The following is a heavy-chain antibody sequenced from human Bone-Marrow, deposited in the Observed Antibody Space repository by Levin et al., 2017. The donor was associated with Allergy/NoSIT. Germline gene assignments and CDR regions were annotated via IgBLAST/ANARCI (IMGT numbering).Heavy chain of an antibody. V-gene: IGHV3-23*01. CDR3: AKGQVARTTARSLDY. CDR1: GFPFSNYA. J-gene: IGHJ4*02. Sequence: LSLTCAASGFPFSNYAITWVRPAPGKGLEWVSSITSSGGSTYCADSVKGRFTISRDNPQNTLYLQMNSLRAEDTVVYYCAKGQVARTTARSLDYWGQGTLVTVSS. CDR2: ITSSGGST. D-gene: IGHD1-14*01.